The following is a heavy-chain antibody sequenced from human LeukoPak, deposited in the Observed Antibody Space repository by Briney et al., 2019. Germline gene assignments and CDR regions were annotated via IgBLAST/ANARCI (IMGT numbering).Heavy chain of an antibody. CDR2: IYYSGST. CDR1: GGSISSYY. V-gene: IGHV4-59*01. J-gene: IGHJ5*02. CDR3: ARANSGWGFDP. D-gene: IGHD6-19*01. Sequence: SETLSLTCTVSGGSISSYYWSWIRQPPGKGLEWIGYIYYSGSTNYNPSLKSRVTISVDTSKNQFSLKLSSVTAADTAVYYCARANSGWGFDPWGQGTLVTVSS.